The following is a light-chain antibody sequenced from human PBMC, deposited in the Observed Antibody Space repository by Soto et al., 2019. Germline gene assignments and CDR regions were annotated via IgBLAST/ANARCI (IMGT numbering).Light chain of an antibody. J-gene: IGLJ2*01. CDR3: CSYAGSTTRVL. CDR1: SSDVDTYKY. CDR2: EVS. Sequence: QSVLTQPASVSRSPGQSIIISCTGTSSDVDTYKYVSWYQQHPGKAPKLMIYEVSHRPSGVSDRFSGSKSGNTASLTISGLQAEDEADYYCCSYAGSTTRVLFGGGTKLTVL. V-gene: IGLV2-14*01.